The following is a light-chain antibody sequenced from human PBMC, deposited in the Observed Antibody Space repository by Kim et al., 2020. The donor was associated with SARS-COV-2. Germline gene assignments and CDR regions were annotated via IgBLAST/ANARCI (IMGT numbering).Light chain of an antibody. CDR1: QSVGSF. J-gene: IGKJ1*01. V-gene: IGKV3-15*01. Sequence: EIVLTQSPATLSVSPGERATLSCRASQSVGSFLAWYQKRPGQAPRLLIYKVSTRAPGIPARFSGSGSGTDFTLTVSSLQSEDCAVYYCQQHNNWPLTFGQGTKVDIK. CDR3: QQHNNWPLT. CDR2: KVS.